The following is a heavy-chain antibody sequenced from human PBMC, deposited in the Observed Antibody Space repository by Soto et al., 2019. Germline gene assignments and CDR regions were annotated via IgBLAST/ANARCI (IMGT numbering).Heavy chain of an antibody. CDR3: ARDFYGGYTYGPGDY. CDR2: SFSEDIYQ. V-gene: IGHV3-33*08. CDR1: GFTFSEFA. J-gene: IGHJ4*02. Sequence: GGSLRLSCAASGFTFSEFAMHWVRQVPGKGLEWLATSFSEDIYQYYSDSVKGRFTISRDNAKRSLYLQMKSLRAEDTAVYYCARDFYGGYTYGPGDYWGQGALVTVSS. D-gene: IGHD5-18*01.